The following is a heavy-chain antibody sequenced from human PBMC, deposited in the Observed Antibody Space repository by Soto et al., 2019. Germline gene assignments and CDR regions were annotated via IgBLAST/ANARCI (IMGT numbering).Heavy chain of an antibody. J-gene: IGHJ5*02. D-gene: IGHD2-2*01. V-gene: IGHV1-69*13. Sequence: ASLKVSCKASGGTFSSYAISWVRQAPGQGLEWMGGIIPIFGTANYAQKFQGRVTITADESTSTAYMELSSLRSEDTAVYYCARDPPTFYYSSGDNRYEPWVQGTLVTVS. CDR3: ARDPPTFYYSSGDNRYEP. CDR2: IIPIFGTA. CDR1: GGTFSSYA.